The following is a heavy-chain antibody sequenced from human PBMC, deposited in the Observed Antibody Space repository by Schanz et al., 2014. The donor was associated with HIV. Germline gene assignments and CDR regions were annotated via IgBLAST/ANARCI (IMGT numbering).Heavy chain of an antibody. CDR3: ARGTYYGSGSYTLDY. CDR1: GGTFSSYS. D-gene: IGHD3-10*01. J-gene: IGHJ4*02. Sequence: QVQLVQSGAEVKKPGSSVKVSCKASGGTFSSYSISWVRQAPGQGLEWMGWISAYNGNTNYAPKFQGRVTMTRDTSTTTVYMELRSLRSDDTAVYYCARGTYYGSGSYTLDYWGQGTLVTVSS. V-gene: IGHV1-18*01. CDR2: ISAYNGNT.